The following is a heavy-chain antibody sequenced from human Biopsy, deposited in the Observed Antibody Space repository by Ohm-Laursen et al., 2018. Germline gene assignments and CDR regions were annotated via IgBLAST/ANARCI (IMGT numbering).Heavy chain of an antibody. V-gene: IGHV1-69*01. CDR1: GYTFISYD. Sequence: SSVKVSCKASGYTFISYDIDWVRQAPGQGLEWMGGIIPIFGTANYAQKFQGRVTITADESTSTAYMELSSLRSDDTAVYYCARDIMNPIGGLVARSDVFDVWGQGTMVTVSS. J-gene: IGHJ3*01. D-gene: IGHD3-16*02. CDR3: ARDIMNPIGGLVARSDVFDV. CDR2: IIPIFGTA.